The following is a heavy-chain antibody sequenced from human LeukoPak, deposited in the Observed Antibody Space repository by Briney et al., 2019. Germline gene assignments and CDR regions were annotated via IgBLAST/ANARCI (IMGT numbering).Heavy chain of an antibody. CDR2: INHSGST. V-gene: IGHV4-34*01. D-gene: IGHD3-10*01. J-gene: IGHJ6*02. CDR1: GGSFSGYY. CDR3: ARLNMVRGPYGMDV. Sequence: SETLSLTCAVYGGSFSGYYWSWIRQPPGKGLEWIGEINHSGSTNYNPSLKSRVTISVDTSKNQFSLKLSSVTAADTAVYYCARLNMVRGPYGMDVWGQGTTVTASS.